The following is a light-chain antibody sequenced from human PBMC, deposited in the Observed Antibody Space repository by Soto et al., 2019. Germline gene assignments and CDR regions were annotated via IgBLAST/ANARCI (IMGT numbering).Light chain of an antibody. Sequence: EIVLTQSPGTLSLSPGERATLSCRASQSVSSTYLAWYQQNPGQAPRLLLFGASNRATGIPDRFSGSGSGTDFTLTISRLEPDDFAVYFCQQYDTSPWTFGQGTTVEIK. CDR2: GAS. CDR3: QQYDTSPWT. CDR1: QSVSSTY. J-gene: IGKJ1*01. V-gene: IGKV3-20*01.